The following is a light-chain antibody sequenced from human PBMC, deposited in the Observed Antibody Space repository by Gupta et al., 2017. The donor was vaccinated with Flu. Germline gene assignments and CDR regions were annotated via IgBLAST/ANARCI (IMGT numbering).Light chain of an antibody. Sequence: GDRVTITCQASQDISTYLNWYKQKPGKAPKVLIYDASNLETGVPSRFSGSGSGTDFTFTISSLQPEDFATYYCQQFDYLPYTFGQGTKLEIK. CDR2: DAS. CDR3: QQFDYLPYT. J-gene: IGKJ2*01. CDR1: QDISTY. V-gene: IGKV1-33*01.